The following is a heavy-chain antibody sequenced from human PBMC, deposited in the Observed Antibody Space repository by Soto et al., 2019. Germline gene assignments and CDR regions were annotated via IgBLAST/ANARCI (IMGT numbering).Heavy chain of an antibody. Sequence: SSETLSLTCTVSGGSVSSGSYYWSWIRQPPGKGLEWIGYIYYSGSTNYNPSLKSRVTISVDTSKNQFSLKLSSVTAADTAVYYCARDLGKYYYDSSGSLGYFDYWGQGTLVTV. D-gene: IGHD3-22*01. J-gene: IGHJ4*02. CDR3: ARDLGKYYYDSSGSLGYFDY. V-gene: IGHV4-61*01. CDR1: GGSVSSGSYY. CDR2: IYYSGST.